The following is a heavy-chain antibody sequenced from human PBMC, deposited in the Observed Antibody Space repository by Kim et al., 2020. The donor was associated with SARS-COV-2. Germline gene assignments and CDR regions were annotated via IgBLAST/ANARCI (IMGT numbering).Heavy chain of an antibody. Sequence: GGSLRLSCATSGFSFSSYSMNWVRQAPGKGLEWVSSITTISGYIYYADSVKGRFTLSRGNAENSVYLQMNSLRAEDTAVYYCARGILQDYYASENFHLVDYWGQGTMVTVSS. CDR1: GFSFSSYS. CDR2: ITTISGYI. D-gene: IGHD3-10*01. CDR3: ARGILQDYYASENFHLVDY. J-gene: IGHJ4*02. V-gene: IGHV3-21*01.